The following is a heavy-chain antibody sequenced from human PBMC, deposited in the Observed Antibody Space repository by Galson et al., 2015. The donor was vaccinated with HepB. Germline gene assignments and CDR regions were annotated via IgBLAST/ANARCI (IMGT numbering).Heavy chain of an antibody. V-gene: IGHV3-48*02. CDR1: GFTFSSYT. CDR2: ISSSSSTI. Sequence: SLRLSCAASGFTFSSYTMNWVRQAPGKGLEWISYISSSSSTIYYADSVKGRFTISRDNAKNSLYLQMKSLRDEDTAVYYCARGTVVTSYDSFDIWGQGTMVIVYS. CDR3: ARGTVVTSYDSFDI. D-gene: IGHD4-23*01. J-gene: IGHJ3*02.